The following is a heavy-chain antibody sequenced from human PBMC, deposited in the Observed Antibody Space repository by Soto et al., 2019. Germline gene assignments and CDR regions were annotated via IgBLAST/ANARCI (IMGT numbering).Heavy chain of an antibody. Sequence: ASVKVSCKASGYTFTSYYMHWVRQAPGQGLEWMGIINPSGGSTSYAQKFQGRVTMTTDTSTSTAYMELRSLRSDDTAVYYCATLGLGYSGYDSDYWGQGTLVTVSS. CDR3: ATLGLGYSGYDSDY. CDR1: GYTFTSYY. J-gene: IGHJ4*02. D-gene: IGHD5-12*01. V-gene: IGHV1-46*01. CDR2: INPSGGST.